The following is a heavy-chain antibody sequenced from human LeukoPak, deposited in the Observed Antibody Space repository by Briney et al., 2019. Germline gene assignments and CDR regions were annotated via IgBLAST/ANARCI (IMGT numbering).Heavy chain of an antibody. CDR1: GFTFDDYA. CDR3: AKGPGEYSSSSGGLDY. D-gene: IGHD6-6*01. Sequence: PGGSLRLSCAASGFTFDDYAMHWVRQAPGKGLEWVSGISWNSGSIGYADSVKGRFTISRDNAENSLYLQMNSLRAEDTALYYCAKGPGEYSSSSGGLDYWGQGTLVTVSS. CDR2: ISWNSGSI. V-gene: IGHV3-9*01. J-gene: IGHJ4*02.